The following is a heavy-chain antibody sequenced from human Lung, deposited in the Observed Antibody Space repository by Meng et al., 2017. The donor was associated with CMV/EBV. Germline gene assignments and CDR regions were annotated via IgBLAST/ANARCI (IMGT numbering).Heavy chain of an antibody. V-gene: IGHV4-34*01. CDR3: ARGQRYYYGSGRWDRAWYYYGMDV. CDR1: GGXFSGYY. D-gene: IGHD3-10*01. Sequence: SXTXSLXCAVYGGXFSGYYWSWIRQPPGKGLEWIGEINHSGSTNYNPSLKSRVTISVDTSKNQFSLKLSSVTAADTAVYYCARGQRYYYGSGRWDRAWYYYGMDVXGQGXTVTVSS. J-gene: IGHJ6*02. CDR2: INHSGST.